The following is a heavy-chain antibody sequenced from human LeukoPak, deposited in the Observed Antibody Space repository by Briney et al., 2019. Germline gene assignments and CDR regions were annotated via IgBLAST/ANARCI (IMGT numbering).Heavy chain of an antibody. V-gene: IGHV3-23*01. J-gene: IGHJ4*02. CDR2: ISGSGGST. CDR3: AKDRGEIAVAGTFDY. Sequence: GGSLRLSCAASGFTFSSYEMNWVRQAPGKGLEWVSAISGSGGSTYYADSVKGRFTISRDNSKNTLYLQMNSLRAEDTAVYYCAKDRGEIAVAGTFDYWGQGTLVTVSS. CDR1: GFTFSSYE. D-gene: IGHD6-19*01.